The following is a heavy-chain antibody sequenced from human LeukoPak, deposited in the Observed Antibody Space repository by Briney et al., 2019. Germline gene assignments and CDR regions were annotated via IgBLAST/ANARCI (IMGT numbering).Heavy chain of an antibody. CDR3: AKDLSYTSGASDH. CDR2: ITDDGYNT. CDR1: GFTFSAFA. J-gene: IGHJ4*02. V-gene: IGHV3-23*01. D-gene: IGHD6-19*01. Sequence: GGSLRLSCAASGFTFSAFAMTWVRQAPGNGLEWVSTITDDGYNTYSADSVKGRITFSRDNSKNTLSLQLRSLRAEDTAVHYCAKDLSYTSGASDHWGQGTLVTVSS.